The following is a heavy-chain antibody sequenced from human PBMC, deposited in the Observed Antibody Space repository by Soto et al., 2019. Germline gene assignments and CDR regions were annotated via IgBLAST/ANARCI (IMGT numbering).Heavy chain of an antibody. CDR2: IYHSGST. D-gene: IGHD3-22*01. CDR3: ARSLQYYDSSGYPNWFDP. CDR1: GGSISSGGYA. Sequence: ILTITVGVPGGSISSGGYAWSWIRQPPGKGLEWIGYIYHSGSTYYNPSLKSRVTISVDMSKNQFSLKLSSVTDADTAVYYCARSLQYYDSSGYPNWFDPWGQGTLVTVSS. J-gene: IGHJ5*02. V-gene: IGHV4-30-2*01.